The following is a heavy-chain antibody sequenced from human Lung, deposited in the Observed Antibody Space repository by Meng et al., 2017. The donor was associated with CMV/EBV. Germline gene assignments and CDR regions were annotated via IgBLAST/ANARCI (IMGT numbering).Heavy chain of an antibody. Sequence: SVKVSXKTTGGTFASHTISWVRQAPGQRLEWMGRIIPFLDMTNYAQMFQGRISITADRSTSTAYMELNSLKSEDTAIYYCASGYCNGNSCHSAFDMWGPGTRVTVSS. CDR3: ASGYCNGNSCHSAFDM. V-gene: IGHV1-69*02. CDR1: GGTFASHT. CDR2: IIPFLDMT. J-gene: IGHJ3*02. D-gene: IGHD2-2*03.